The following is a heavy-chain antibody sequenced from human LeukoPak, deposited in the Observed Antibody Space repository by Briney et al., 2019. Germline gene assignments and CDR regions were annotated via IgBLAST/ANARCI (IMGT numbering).Heavy chain of an antibody. CDR2: IYTSGST. CDR1: GGSISSYY. Sequence: SETLSLTCTVSGGSISSYYWSWIRQPAGNGLEWIGRIYTSGSTNYNPSLKSRVTMSVDTSKNQFSLKLSSVTAADTAVYYCARVPWEPPRWYFDLWGRGTLVTVSS. V-gene: IGHV4-4*07. J-gene: IGHJ2*01. D-gene: IGHD1-26*01. CDR3: ARVPWEPPRWYFDL.